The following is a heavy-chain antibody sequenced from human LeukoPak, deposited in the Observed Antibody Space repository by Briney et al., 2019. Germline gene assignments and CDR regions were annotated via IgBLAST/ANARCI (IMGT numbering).Heavy chain of an antibody. CDR1: GGSISSGSYY. J-gene: IGHJ3*02. CDR3: ARPDPRLLNAFDI. CDR2: IYTSGST. Sequence: PSETLSLTCTVSGGSISSGSYYWSWIRQPAGKGLEWIGHIYTSGSTNYNPSLKSRVTISVDTSKKQFSLKLSSVTAADTAVYYCARPDPRLLNAFDIWGQGTMVTVSP. V-gene: IGHV4-61*09. D-gene: IGHD6-25*01.